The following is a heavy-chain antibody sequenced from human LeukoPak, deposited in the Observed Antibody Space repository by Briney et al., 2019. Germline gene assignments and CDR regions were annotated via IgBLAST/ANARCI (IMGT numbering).Heavy chain of an antibody. CDR2: IYPGDSET. D-gene: IGHD3-22*01. CDR3: ARPRDDSSGYSFDI. J-gene: IGHJ3*02. Sequence: GESLKISYKASGYSFTSYWIGWVRQMPGKGLQWMGIIYPGDSETRYSPSFQGQVTISADKSISTAYLQWGSLKASDTAMYYCARPRDDSSGYSFDIWGQGTMVTVSS. V-gene: IGHV5-51*01. CDR1: GYSFTSYW.